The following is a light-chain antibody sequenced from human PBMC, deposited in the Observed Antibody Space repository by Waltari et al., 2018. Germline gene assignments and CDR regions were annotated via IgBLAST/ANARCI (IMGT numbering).Light chain of an antibody. CDR1: QSVLHRSNNKDD. CDR2: WAS. Sequence: DVVMTQSPDSVAVSMGERATINCKSSQSVLHRSNNKDDFAWCQQRPRQHPKVLIYWASTRESGVRDRFCSSWTEAELTLTILARQAEAAEVYYWQQYYDAPLTFGGGIKWEVK. CDR3: QQYYDAPLT. V-gene: IGKV4-1*01. J-gene: IGKJ4*01.